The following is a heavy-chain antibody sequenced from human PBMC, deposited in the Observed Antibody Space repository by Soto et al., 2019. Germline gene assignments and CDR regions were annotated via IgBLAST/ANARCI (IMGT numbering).Heavy chain of an antibody. CDR2: TYYRSKWYN. CDR1: GPRVSSNRAF. Sequence: SQTLTHTCAISGPRVSSNRAFWNWIRQSPSRGFEWLGRTYYRSKWYNDYAVSLKSRISINPDTSKNQFSLQLNSVTPEDTAVYYCATEAAAGWVQHWGPGTLVTVSS. V-gene: IGHV6-1*01. J-gene: IGHJ1*01. CDR3: ATEAAAGWVQH. D-gene: IGHD6-13*01.